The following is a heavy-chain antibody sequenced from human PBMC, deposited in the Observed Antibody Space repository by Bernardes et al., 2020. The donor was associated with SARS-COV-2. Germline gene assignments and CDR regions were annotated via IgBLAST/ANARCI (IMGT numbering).Heavy chain of an antibody. CDR2: MDHSGSI. D-gene: IGHD3-22*01. Sequence: SETLSHTCAVYGASFRGYYWSWIRQPPGKGLEWIGEMDHSGSINYNPSLKSRLTMSVDTSKNQFSLKLNSVTAADTAVYYCARGARISMIVVVMPQAAFDIWGQGTLVSVSS. J-gene: IGHJ3*02. CDR3: ARGARISMIVVVMPQAAFDI. CDR1: GASFRGYY. V-gene: IGHV4-34*01.